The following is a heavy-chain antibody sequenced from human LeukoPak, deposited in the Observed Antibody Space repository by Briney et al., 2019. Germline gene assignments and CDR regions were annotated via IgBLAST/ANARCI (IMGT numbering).Heavy chain of an antibody. V-gene: IGHV1-24*01. J-gene: IGHJ5*02. CDR3: ATYLNALTRWFDP. CDR1: GYTLTELS. D-gene: IGHD3-3*02. Sequence: GASVKVSCKVSGYTLTELSMHWVRQAPGKGLEWMGGFDPEDGETIYAQKFQGRVTMAEDTSTDTAYMELSSLRSEDTAVYYCATYLNALTRWFDPWGQGTLVTVSS. CDR2: FDPEDGET.